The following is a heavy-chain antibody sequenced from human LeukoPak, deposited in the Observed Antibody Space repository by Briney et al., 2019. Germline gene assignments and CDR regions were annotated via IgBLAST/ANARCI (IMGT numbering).Heavy chain of an antibody. D-gene: IGHD2-2*01. CDR1: GYTFTAYH. V-gene: IGHV1-2*06. J-gene: IGHJ4*02. Sequence: ASVKVSCKASGYTFTAYHMHWVRQAPGQGLEWMGRINPNSGDTNCAQKFQGRVTMTRDTSISTAYMELSRLRSDDTAVYYCARDYCSSTSCLFDYWGQGTLVSVSS. CDR3: ARDYCSSTSCLFDY. CDR2: INPNSGDT.